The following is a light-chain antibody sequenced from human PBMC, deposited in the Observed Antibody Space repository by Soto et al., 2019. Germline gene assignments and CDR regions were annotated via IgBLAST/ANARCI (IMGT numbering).Light chain of an antibody. CDR2: AAS. CDR3: QQSYSTVWT. V-gene: IGKV1-39*01. Sequence: DIQMTQSPSSLSASVGDRVTITCRASQSISSYLNWYQQKPGKAPKLLIYAASSLQSGVPSRFSGSGSGTDFTLTIRSLQPEDFATYYCQQSYSTVWTFGQGTKVEIK. CDR1: QSISSY. J-gene: IGKJ1*01.